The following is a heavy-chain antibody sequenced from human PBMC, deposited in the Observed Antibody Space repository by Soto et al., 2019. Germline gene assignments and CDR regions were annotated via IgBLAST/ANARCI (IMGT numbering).Heavy chain of an antibody. Sequence: GGSLRLSCAASGFTFSSYAMSWVRQAPGKGLEWVSAISGSGGSTYYADSVKGRFTISRDNSKNTLYLQMNSLRAEDTAVYFCIRGNQGSYWSDMDVWGKGTTVTVSS. D-gene: IGHD2-15*01. J-gene: IGHJ6*03. CDR1: GFTFSSYA. V-gene: IGHV3-23*01. CDR3: IRGNQGSYWSDMDV. CDR2: ISGSGGST.